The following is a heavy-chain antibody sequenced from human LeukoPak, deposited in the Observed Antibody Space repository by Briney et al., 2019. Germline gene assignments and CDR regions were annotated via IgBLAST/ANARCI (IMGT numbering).Heavy chain of an antibody. V-gene: IGHV3-21*01. J-gene: IGHJ4*02. Sequence: GGSLRLSCAASGFTFSTYNMNWVRQAPGKGLEWVSSINSNGNYIRYADSVKGRFTISRDNAKNSLYLQMSILRAEDTAVYYCARDYFWEQYYFDYWGQGTLVTVSS. CDR3: ARDYFWEQYYFDY. D-gene: IGHD3-16*01. CDR2: INSNGNYI. CDR1: GFTFSTYN.